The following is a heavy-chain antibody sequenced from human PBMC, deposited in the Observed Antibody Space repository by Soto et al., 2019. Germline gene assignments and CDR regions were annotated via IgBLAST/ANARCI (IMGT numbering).Heavy chain of an antibody. V-gene: IGHV3-23*01. J-gene: IGHJ4*02. CDR2: VSGDASNT. CDR3: ARDVRASGEMFDY. Sequence: GGSLRLSCAASGFAFTNYGLSWVRQAPGKGLDWVATVSGDASNTHYADSVKGRFTISRDNSKSILFLQMKSLRVEDTAIYYCARDVRASGEMFDYWGQGTQVTVSS. D-gene: IGHD4-17*01. CDR1: GFAFTNYG.